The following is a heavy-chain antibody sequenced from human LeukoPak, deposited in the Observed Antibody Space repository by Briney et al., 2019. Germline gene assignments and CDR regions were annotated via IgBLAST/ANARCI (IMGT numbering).Heavy chain of an antibody. J-gene: IGHJ4*02. CDR1: GGTFSSYA. V-gene: IGHV1-69*04. CDR3: AKTPKRFLEWLSGDWVVDY. CDR2: IIPILGIA. Sequence: GASVKVSCKASGGTFSSYAISWVRQAPGQGLEWMGRIIPILGIANYAQKFQGRVTITADKSTSTAYMELSSLRSEDTAVYYCAKTPKRFLEWLSGDWVVDYWGQGTLVTVSS. D-gene: IGHD3-3*01.